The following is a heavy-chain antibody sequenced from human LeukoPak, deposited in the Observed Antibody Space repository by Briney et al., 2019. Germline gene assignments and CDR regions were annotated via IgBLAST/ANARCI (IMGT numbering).Heavy chain of an antibody. CDR3: ARWTPSKLVATIWEDPAFDY. J-gene: IGHJ4*02. V-gene: IGHV1-8*01. CDR1: GYTFRSYD. Sequence: ASVKVSCKASGYTFRSYDINWVRQATGQGLEWMGWMNPDSGNTGYAQNFQGRVTMTSNTSITTAYMELTSLRSEDTAVYYCARWTPSKLVATIWEDPAFDYWGQGTLVTVSS. D-gene: IGHD5-12*01. CDR2: MNPDSGNT.